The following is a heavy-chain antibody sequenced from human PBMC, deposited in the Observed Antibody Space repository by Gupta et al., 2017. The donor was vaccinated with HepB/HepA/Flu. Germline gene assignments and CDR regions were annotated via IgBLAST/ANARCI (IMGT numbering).Heavy chain of an antibody. V-gene: IGHV3-23*01. Sequence: EVQVLESGGGLVQPGGSLRLSCAASGFTFSNYAMTWVRQAPGKGLEWVSTISGSGDLIYYADSVKGRFTISRDNSKNTLSLQMNSLRADDTAIYFCAKDRPADWGPTSPGIDSWGQGTLVTVSS. D-gene: IGHD3-9*01. CDR2: ISGSGDLI. CDR1: GFTFSNYA. J-gene: IGHJ4*02. CDR3: AKDRPADWGPTSPGIDS.